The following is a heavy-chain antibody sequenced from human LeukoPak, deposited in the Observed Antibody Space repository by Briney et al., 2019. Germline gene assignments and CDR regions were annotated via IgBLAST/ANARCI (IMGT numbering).Heavy chain of an antibody. D-gene: IGHD6-19*01. CDR1: GFTFSSYA. Sequence: GGSLRLSCAASGFTFSSYAMSWVRQAPGKGLEWVSAISGSGGSTYYADSVKGRFTISRDNSKNTLYLQMNSLRAEDTAVYYCAKATISGWYGAEYFQHWGQGTLVTVSS. CDR3: AKATISGWYGAEYFQH. CDR2: ISGSGGST. J-gene: IGHJ1*01. V-gene: IGHV3-23*01.